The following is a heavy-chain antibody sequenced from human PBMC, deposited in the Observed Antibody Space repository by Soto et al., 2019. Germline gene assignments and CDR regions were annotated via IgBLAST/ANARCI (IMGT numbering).Heavy chain of an antibody. V-gene: IGHV4-34*01. CDR2: INHSGST. CDR3: ARGLYYYDSSGSPWYYYGRDV. D-gene: IGHD3-22*01. Sequence: SETLSLTCAVYGGSFSGYYWSWIRQPPGKGLEWIGEINHSGSTNYNPSLKSRVTISVDTSKNQFSLKLSSVTAADTAVYYCARGLYYYDSSGSPWYYYGRDVWGQGTTVTVSS. J-gene: IGHJ6*02. CDR1: GGSFSGYY.